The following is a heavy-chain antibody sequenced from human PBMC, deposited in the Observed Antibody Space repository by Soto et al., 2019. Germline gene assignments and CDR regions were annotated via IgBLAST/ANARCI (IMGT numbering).Heavy chain of an antibody. D-gene: IGHD6-13*01. CDR3: ARDRASSSWLFAY. V-gene: IGHV1-2*04. J-gene: IGHJ4*02. Sequence: GASVKVSFKASGYTFTGYYMHWVRQAPGQGLEWMGWINPNSGGTNYAQKFQGWVTMTRGXXXXXAXMXLXXXXSDXTAVYYCARDRASSSWLFAYWGQGTLVTVSS. CDR1: GYTFTGYY. CDR2: INPNSGGT.